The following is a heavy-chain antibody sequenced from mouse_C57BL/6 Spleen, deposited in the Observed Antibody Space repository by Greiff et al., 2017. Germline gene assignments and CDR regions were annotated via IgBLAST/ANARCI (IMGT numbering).Heavy chain of an antibody. J-gene: IGHJ4*01. CDR2: IWSGGST. V-gene: IGHV2-2*01. CDR1: GFSLTSYG. D-gene: IGHD1-1*01. Sequence: VKLQESGPGLVQPSQSLSITCTVSGFSLTSYGVHWVRQSPGKGLEWLGVIWSGGSTDYNAAFISRLSISKDNSKSQVFFKMNSLQADDTAIYYGARPLLGSSLYAMDYWGQGTSVTVSS. CDR3: ARPLLGSSLYAMDY.